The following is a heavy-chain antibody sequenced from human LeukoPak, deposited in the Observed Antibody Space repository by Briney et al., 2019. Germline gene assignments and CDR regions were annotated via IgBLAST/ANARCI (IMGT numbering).Heavy chain of an antibody. J-gene: IGHJ4*02. D-gene: IGHD3-22*01. V-gene: IGHV1-46*01. Sequence: ASVKVSCKASGYTFTSYYMHWVRQAPGQGLEWMGIINPSGGSTGYAQKFQGRVTMTRDTSTSTVYMELSSLRSEDTAVYYCARSPKAGDSSGYYLPYDYWGQGTLVTVSS. CDR2: INPSGGST. CDR1: GYTFTSYY. CDR3: ARSPKAGDSSGYYLPYDY.